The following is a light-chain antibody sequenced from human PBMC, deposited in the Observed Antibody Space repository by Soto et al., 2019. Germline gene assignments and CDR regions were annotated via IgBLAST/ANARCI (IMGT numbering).Light chain of an antibody. CDR1: QGVGNL. V-gene: IGKV1-5*01. CDR2: DVS. Sequence: DIQMTQSPSTLSASVGDRVTITCRASQGVGNLLAWYQQKPGKAPKLLIFDVSVVQRGVPSRFSGSRFGTEFTPTISGLRPDDCATYYCQQYNNTPPWTFGQGTRVEIK. CDR3: QQYNNTPPWT. J-gene: IGKJ1*01.